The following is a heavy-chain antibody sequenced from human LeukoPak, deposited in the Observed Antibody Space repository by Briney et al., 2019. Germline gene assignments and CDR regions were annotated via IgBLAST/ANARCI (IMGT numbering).Heavy chain of an antibody. CDR3: ARVTMEWLLSFDY. J-gene: IGHJ4*02. CDR2: IYHSGST. CDR1: GVSISSYY. D-gene: IGHD3-3*01. V-gene: IGHV4-59*12. Sequence: SETLSLTCTVSGVSISSYYWSWIRQPPGKGLEWIGYIYHSGSTYYNPSLKSRVTISVDRSKNQFSLKLSSVTAADTAVYYCARVTMEWLLSFDYWGQGTLVTVSS.